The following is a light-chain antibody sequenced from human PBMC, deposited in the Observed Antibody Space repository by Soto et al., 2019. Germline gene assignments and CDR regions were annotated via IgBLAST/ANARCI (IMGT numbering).Light chain of an antibody. CDR3: AAWDDSLNGPV. Sequence: QSVVTQPPSASGTPGQRVTISCSGSSSNIGSNSVSWYQQLPGTAPKLLIYTNHQRPSGVPDRFSGSKSGTSASLAISGLQSEDEADYYCAAWDDSLNGPVFGGGTQLTVL. J-gene: IGLJ7*01. V-gene: IGLV1-44*01. CDR1: SSNIGSNS. CDR2: TNH.